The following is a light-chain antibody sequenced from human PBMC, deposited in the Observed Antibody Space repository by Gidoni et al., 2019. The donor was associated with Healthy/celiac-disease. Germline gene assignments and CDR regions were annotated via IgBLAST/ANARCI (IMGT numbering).Light chain of an antibody. CDR1: SSDVGGYNY. V-gene: IGLV2-14*03. J-gene: IGLJ1*01. CDR2: DVS. Sequence: QSALTQPASVSGSPGQSITISCTGTSSDVGGYNYVSWYQQHPGKAPKLMIDDVSNRPAGVSNRFSGSKSGNTASLTISGLQAEEEADYYCSSYTSSSTLYVFGTGTKVTVL. CDR3: SSYTSSSTLYV.